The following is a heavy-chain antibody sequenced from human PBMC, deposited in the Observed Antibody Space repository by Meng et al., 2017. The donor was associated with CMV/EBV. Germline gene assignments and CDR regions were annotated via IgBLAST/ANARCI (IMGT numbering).Heavy chain of an antibody. J-gene: IGHJ4*02. D-gene: IGHD1-7*01. V-gene: IGHV3-64*02. CDR2: ISSNGGST. CDR3: ARGAYWNYGYFDY. Sequence: CAASGFNISSYAMHWVRQAPGKGLEYVSAISSNGGSTYYADSVKGRFTISRDNSKNTLYLQMGSLRAEDMAVYYCARGAYWNYGYFDYWGQGTLVTVSS. CDR1: GFNISSYA.